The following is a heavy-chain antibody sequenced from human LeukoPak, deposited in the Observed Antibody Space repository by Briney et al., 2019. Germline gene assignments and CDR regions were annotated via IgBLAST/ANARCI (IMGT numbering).Heavy chain of an antibody. Sequence: GGSLRLSCAASGFTFSSYSMNWVRQAPGKGLEWVSSISSSSSYIYYADSVKGRFTISRDNAKNSLYLQMNRLRAEDTAVYYCARSAPDLGVGGLLDYFDYWGQGTLVTVSS. CDR1: GFTFSSYS. CDR2: ISSSSSYI. D-gene: IGHD3-10*01. J-gene: IGHJ4*02. V-gene: IGHV3-21*01. CDR3: ARSAPDLGVGGLLDYFDY.